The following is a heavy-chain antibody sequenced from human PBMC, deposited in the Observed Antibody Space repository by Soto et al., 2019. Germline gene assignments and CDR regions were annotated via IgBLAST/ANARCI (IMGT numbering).Heavy chain of an antibody. D-gene: IGHD2-2*01. CDR1: GLTFSSYS. CDR2: ISSSSSYI. V-gene: IGHV3-21*06. CDR3: ARRYCSSPHCYDNSYYYMDV. Sequence: EVQLVESGGGLVKPGGSLRLSCAASGLTFSSYSMNWVRQAPGKGLEWVSYISSSSSYISYADSVKGRFTISRDNAQTSLYLQMNSLRAGDTAVYYWARRYCSSPHCYDNSYYYMDVWGKGTTVTVSS. J-gene: IGHJ6*03.